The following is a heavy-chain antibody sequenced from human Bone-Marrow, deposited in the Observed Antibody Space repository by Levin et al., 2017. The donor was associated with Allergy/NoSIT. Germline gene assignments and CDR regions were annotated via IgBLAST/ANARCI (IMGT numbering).Heavy chain of an antibody. D-gene: IGHD4-17*01. CDR1: GFSFSNYH. J-gene: IGHJ4*02. CDR3: AREVDYDDYGGWHHFGN. CDR2: ISRSGTTI. V-gene: IGHV3-48*01. Sequence: GGSLRLSCAASGFSFSNYHMNWVRQAPGKGLEWVSYISRSGTTIYYADPIKGRSTIPRDNAKNSLYLQMNSLRAEDTAVYYCAREVDYDDYGGWHHFGNWGQGALVTVSS.